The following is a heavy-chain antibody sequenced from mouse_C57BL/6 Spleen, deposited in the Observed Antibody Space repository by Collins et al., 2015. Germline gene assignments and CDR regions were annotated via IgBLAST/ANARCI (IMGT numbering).Heavy chain of an antibody. CDR1: GYTFTDYY. Sequence: VQLQQSGPELVKPGASVKISCKASGYTFTDYYMNWVKQSHGKSLEWIGDINPNNGGTSYNQKFKGKATLTVDKSSSTAYMELRSLTSEDSAVYYCAREGFYYGSSLDYWGQGTTLTVSS. CDR2: INPNNGGT. D-gene: IGHD1-1*01. V-gene: IGHV1-26*01. J-gene: IGHJ2*01. CDR3: AREGFYYGSSLDY.